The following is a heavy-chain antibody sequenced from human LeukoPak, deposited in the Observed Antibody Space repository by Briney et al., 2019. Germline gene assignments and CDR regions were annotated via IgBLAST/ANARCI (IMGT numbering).Heavy chain of an antibody. Sequence: ASVKVSCKASGGTFSSYAISWVRQAPGQGLEWMGGIIPIFGTANYAQKFQGRVTITADESTSTAYMELSSLRSEDTAVYYCARDGEWHSNGYYGFDPWGQGTLVTVSS. J-gene: IGHJ5*02. CDR1: GGTFSSYA. CDR3: ARDGEWHSNGYYGFDP. CDR2: IIPIFGTA. D-gene: IGHD4-11*01. V-gene: IGHV1-69*13.